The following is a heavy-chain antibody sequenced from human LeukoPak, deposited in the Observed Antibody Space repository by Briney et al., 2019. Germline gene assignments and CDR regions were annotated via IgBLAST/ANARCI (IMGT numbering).Heavy chain of an antibody. Sequence: GGSLRLSGAGSGFTFSSYWMSWDRQAPGKGLEWVANIKQDGSEKYYVDSVKGRFTISRDNAKNSLYLQMNSLRAEDTAVYYCARGEGKGRYFQHWGQGTLVTVSS. J-gene: IGHJ1*01. CDR3: ARGEGKGRYFQH. CDR1: GFTFSSYW. CDR2: IKQDGSEK. V-gene: IGHV3-7*01.